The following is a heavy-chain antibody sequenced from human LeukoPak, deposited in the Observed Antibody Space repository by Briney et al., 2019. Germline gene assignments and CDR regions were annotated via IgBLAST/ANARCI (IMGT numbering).Heavy chain of an antibody. CDR3: ARLDIVLVPAAEYYFDY. D-gene: IGHD2-2*03. CDR1: GYSFTNYW. Sequence: GEPLKISCQGSGYSFTNYWIGGVRQMPDKGLEWMGIIFPGDSDTRYSPSFQGQVTISADRSISTAYLQWNSLKASDTAIYYCARLDIVLVPAAEYYFDYWGQGNLVTVSS. V-gene: IGHV5-51*01. CDR2: IFPGDSDT. J-gene: IGHJ4*02.